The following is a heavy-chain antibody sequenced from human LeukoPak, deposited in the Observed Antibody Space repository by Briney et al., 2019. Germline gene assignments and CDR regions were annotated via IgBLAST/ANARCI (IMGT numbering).Heavy chain of an antibody. J-gene: IGHJ4*02. CDR3: ARGLRGNYDY. CDR1: GFTLSDYA. D-gene: IGHD1-7*01. Sequence: GGSLRLSCAASGFTLSDYAMAWVRQAPGKGLEWVSSISTSGNTYYADSVKGRFTISRDNSKNTLYLQMNSLTAEDTAVYYCARGLRGNYDYWGQGTLVTVSS. CDR2: ISTSGNT. V-gene: IGHV3-23*01.